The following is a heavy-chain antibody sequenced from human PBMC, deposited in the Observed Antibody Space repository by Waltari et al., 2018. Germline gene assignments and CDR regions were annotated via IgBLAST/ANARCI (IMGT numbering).Heavy chain of an antibody. D-gene: IGHD2-21*01. CDR1: GGSISSGSYY. CDR3: ARERYCGGDCYSGVDWYFDL. Sequence: QVQLQESGPGLVKPSQTLSLTCTVSGGSISSGSYYWSWIRQPAGKGREWIGRIYTSGSTNYNPSLKSRVTISVDTSKNQFSLKLSSVTAADTAVYYCARERYCGGDCYSGVDWYFDLWGRGTLVTVSS. J-gene: IGHJ2*01. CDR2: IYTSGST. V-gene: IGHV4-61*02.